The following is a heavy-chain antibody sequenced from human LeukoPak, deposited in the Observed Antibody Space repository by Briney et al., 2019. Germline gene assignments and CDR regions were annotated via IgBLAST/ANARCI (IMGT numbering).Heavy chain of an antibody. CDR1: GFTFSSYA. V-gene: IGHV3-30-3*01. J-gene: IGHJ4*02. CDR2: ISYDGSNK. Sequence: PGRSLRLSCAASGFTFSSYAMHWVRQAPGKGLEWVAVISYDGSNKYYADSVKGRFTISRDNSKNTLYLQMNSLRVEDTAVYYCARGPTPSYYYGSGSYYSLDFWGQGTLVTVSS. D-gene: IGHD3-10*01. CDR3: ARGPTPSYYYGSGSYYSLDF.